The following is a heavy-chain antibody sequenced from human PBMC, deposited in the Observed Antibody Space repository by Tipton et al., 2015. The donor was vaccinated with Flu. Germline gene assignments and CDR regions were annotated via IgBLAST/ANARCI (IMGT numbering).Heavy chain of an antibody. J-gene: IGHJ5*02. CDR1: GYSISSGYY. V-gene: IGHV4-38-2*02. CDR2: IYHSGST. Sequence: LRLSCAVSGYSISSGYYWGWIRQPPGKGLEWIGSIYHSGSTYYNPSLKSRVTISVDTSKNQFSLKLSSVTAADTAVYYCARDPDTAMVWAEHNWFDPWGQGTLVTVSS. D-gene: IGHD5-18*01. CDR3: ARDPDTAMVWAEHNWFDP.